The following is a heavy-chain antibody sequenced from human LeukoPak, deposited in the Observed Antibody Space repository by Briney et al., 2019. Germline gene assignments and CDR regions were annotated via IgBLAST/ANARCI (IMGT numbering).Heavy chain of an antibody. J-gene: IGHJ5*02. CDR2: INPYNGNT. Sequence: ALVKVSCKASDYTFINYGISWVRQAPGQGLEWMGWINPYNGNTRYAENLQGRVTMTTDTSTSTAYMELRSLRSDDTAIYYCARDFTPPHCTTPNCPRGGWFDPWGQGTLVTVSS. CDR3: ARDFTPPHCTTPNCPRGGWFDP. CDR1: DYTFINYG. V-gene: IGHV1-18*01. D-gene: IGHD2-8*01.